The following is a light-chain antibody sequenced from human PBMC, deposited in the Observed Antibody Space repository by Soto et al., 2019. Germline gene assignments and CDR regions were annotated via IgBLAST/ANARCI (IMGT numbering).Light chain of an antibody. J-gene: IGKJ1*01. CDR2: AAS. CDR3: QEYNDWPRGT. CDR1: QSVNTN. V-gene: IGKV3-15*01. Sequence: EVVMTQSPATLSVSPWERATLSCRASQSVNTNLAWYQQKPGEAPRVLIYAASTRATDVPDRFSGSGSGTDFTLTISSLQSEDFGLYYCQEYNDWPRGTFGQGTKGDIK.